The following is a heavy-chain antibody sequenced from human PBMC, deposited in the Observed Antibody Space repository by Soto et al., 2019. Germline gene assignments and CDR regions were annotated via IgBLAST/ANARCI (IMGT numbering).Heavy chain of an antibody. V-gene: IGHV3-30*18. CDR1: GFTFSNYG. CDR2: ISYDGSNK. D-gene: IGHD6-6*01. Sequence: QVQLVESGGGVVQPGRSLRLSCAASGFTFSNYGIHWVRQAPGKGLEWVAVISYDGSNKYYADSVKGRFTISRDNSKNTLYLQMSSPRAEDTALYYCAKDLEYSSSSYYYGMDVWGQGTTVTVSS. CDR3: AKDLEYSSSSYYYGMDV. J-gene: IGHJ6*02.